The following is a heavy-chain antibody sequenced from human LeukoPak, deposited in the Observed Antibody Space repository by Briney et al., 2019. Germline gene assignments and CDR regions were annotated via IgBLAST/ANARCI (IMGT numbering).Heavy chain of an antibody. J-gene: IGHJ6*03. Sequence: GGSLRLSCAASRFTFSSYWMSWVRQAPGKGLEWVANIKQDGSEKYYVDSVKGRFTISRDNAKNSLYLQMNSLRAEDTAVYYCAKGYCSSTSCYKTSHYYYMDVWGKGTTVTVSS. CDR2: IKQDGSEK. V-gene: IGHV3-7*01. D-gene: IGHD2-2*02. CDR1: RFTFSSYW. CDR3: AKGYCSSTSCYKTSHYYYMDV.